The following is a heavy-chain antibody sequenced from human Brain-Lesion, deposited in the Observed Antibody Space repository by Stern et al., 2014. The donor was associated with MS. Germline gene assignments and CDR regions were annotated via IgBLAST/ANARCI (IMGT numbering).Heavy chain of an antibody. CDR3: ARNGGNYAFDY. CDR2: IYHSGST. CDR1: GGSISSGYW. Sequence: VQLVESGPGLVKPSGTLSLTCAVSGGSISSGYWWRWVRPPPGKGLEWIGEIYHSGSTNYNPSLKSRVTISVDTSKNHFSLKMNSVNAADTAVYYCARNGGNYAFDYWGQGTLVAVSS. D-gene: IGHD4-23*01. V-gene: IGHV4-4*02. J-gene: IGHJ4*02.